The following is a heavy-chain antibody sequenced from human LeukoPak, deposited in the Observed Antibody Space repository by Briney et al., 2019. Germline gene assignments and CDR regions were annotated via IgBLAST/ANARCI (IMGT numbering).Heavy chain of an antibody. CDR1: GGSISNYY. D-gene: IGHD3-22*01. CDR2: VSSSGSS. Sequence: SDTLSLTCTVSGGSISNYYWAWIRQPVGRELEWIGRVSSSGSSNYNPSLESRVTISVDTSKNQFSLKLSSVTAADTAVYYCARGTYYYDSSGYYYGAFDIWGQGTMVTVSS. J-gene: IGHJ3*02. CDR3: ARGTYYYDSSGYYYGAFDI. V-gene: IGHV4-4*07.